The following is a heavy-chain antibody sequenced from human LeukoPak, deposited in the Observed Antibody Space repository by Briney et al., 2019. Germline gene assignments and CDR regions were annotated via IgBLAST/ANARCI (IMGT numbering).Heavy chain of an antibody. V-gene: IGHV3-48*01. Sequence: GGSLRLSCAASGFTFSSCSMNWVRQAPGKGLEWVSYISSSSSTIYYADSVKGRFTISRDNAKNSLYLQMNSLRAEDTAVYYCARDRVVSGSPLDIWGQGTVVTVFS. CDR1: GFTFSSCS. D-gene: IGHD1-26*01. CDR3: ARDRVVSGSPLDI. CDR2: ISSSSSTI. J-gene: IGHJ3*02.